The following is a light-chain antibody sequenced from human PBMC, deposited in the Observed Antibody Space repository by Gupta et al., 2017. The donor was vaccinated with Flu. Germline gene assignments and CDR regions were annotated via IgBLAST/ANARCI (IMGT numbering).Light chain of an antibody. CDR3: QTWDSATVT. J-gene: IGLJ2*01. CDR1: KLGARY. Sequence: SYALTQPPSVSVSPGQTASIMCSGDKLGARYVCWYQHKAGQSPVLVIFADDKRPSEVPERFSGSNSGNTATLTISGSQAMDEADYYCQTWDSATVTFGGGTKLTVL. V-gene: IGLV3-1*01. CDR2: ADD.